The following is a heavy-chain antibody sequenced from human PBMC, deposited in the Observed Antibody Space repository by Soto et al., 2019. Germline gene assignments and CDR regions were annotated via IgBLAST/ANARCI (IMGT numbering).Heavy chain of an antibody. D-gene: IGHD2-2*01. V-gene: IGHV3-23*01. CDR3: AKYQPRGPSSAMDS. CDR2: ISGSGRST. J-gene: IGHJ4*02. CDR1: GFDFSRDA. Sequence: GGSMRLSCSGSGFDFSRDAMSLVRQAPGKGLEWVSMISGSGRSTFYADSVQGRFTISRDNSENTVSLDMNNLRAEDTAVYYFAKYQPRGPSSAMDSWGQGTLVTVSS.